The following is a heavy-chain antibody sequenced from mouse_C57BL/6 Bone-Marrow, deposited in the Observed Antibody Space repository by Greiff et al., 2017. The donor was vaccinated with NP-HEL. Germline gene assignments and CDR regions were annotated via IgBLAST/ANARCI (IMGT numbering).Heavy chain of an antibody. CDR3: ARHNYGSSWYWYFDV. Sequence: VKLMESGPGLVAPSQSLSITCTVSGFSLTSYGVHWVRQPPGKGLEWLVVIWSDGSTTYNSALKSRLSISKDNSKSQVFLKMNSLQTDDTAMYYCARHNYGSSWYWYFDVWGTGTTVTVSS. D-gene: IGHD1-1*01. CDR2: IWSDGST. J-gene: IGHJ1*03. CDR1: GFSLTSYG. V-gene: IGHV2-6-1*01.